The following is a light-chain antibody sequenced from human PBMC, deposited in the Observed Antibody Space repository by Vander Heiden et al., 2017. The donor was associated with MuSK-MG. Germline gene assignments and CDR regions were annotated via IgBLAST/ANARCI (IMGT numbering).Light chain of an antibody. J-gene: IGLJ2*01. V-gene: IGLV1-44*01. CDR1: SSNIGSNH. CDR3: AAWDDTLNGVV. CDR2: SNK. Sequence: SVLTQPPSSSGTPGQRVSLSCSGSSSNIGSNHVNWHQQDPGTAPKLLIYSNKQRPSGVPDRFSGSKSGTSASLAISGRQSEDEADYYCAAWDDTLNGVVFGGGTKLTVL.